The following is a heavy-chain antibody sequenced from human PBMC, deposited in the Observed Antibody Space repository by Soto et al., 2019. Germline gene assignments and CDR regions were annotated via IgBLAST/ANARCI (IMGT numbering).Heavy chain of an antibody. Sequence: ASVKVSCKASGYTFIGYYMHWVRQAPGQGLEWMGWINPNSGDTNYAQKFQGRVTITRDTSAITAYMELSSLRSEDTAVYYCARDWTHYDSSGPGDYWGQGTLVTVSS. CDR1: GYTFIGYY. CDR2: INPNSGDT. J-gene: IGHJ4*02. D-gene: IGHD3-22*01. V-gene: IGHV1-2*02. CDR3: ARDWTHYDSSGPGDY.